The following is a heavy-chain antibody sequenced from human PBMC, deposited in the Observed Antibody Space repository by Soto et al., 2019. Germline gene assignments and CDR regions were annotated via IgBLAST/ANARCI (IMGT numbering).Heavy chain of an antibody. J-gene: IGHJ6*02. Sequence: GASVKVSCKASGYTFTSYAINWVRQAPGQGLEWMGWMNTNSGNTGYAQKFKGRVTMTRNTSISTAYMELSSLRGEDTALYHCARDNWNVGQTDYYYSYGMDVWGQGTTVTVSS. D-gene: IGHD1-20*01. CDR2: MNTNSGNT. V-gene: IGHV1-8*02. CDR1: GYTFTSYA. CDR3: ARDNWNVGQTDYYYSYGMDV.